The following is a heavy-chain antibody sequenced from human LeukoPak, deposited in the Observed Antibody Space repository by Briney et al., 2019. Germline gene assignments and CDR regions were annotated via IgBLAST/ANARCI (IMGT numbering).Heavy chain of an antibody. CDR3: ARGLPTRGFGP. V-gene: IGHV4-61*01. J-gene: IGHJ5*02. Sequence: SETLSLTCTVSGGSVSSGSYYWNWIRQPPGKGLEWIGYIFYTGTTNYNPSLQGRVTISEDTSKNQFSLKMKSLTAADTAVYYCARGLPTRGFGPWGQGSLVTVSS. CDR1: GGSVSSGSYY. CDR2: IFYTGTT.